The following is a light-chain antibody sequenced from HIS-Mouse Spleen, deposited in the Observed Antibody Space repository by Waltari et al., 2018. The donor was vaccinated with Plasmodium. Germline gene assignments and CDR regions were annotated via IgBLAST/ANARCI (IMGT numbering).Light chain of an antibody. V-gene: IGKV1-33*01. J-gene: IGKJ4*01. Sequence: DIQMTQSPSSLPASVGDRVTIPCQSSQDIRNYLNWYQQKPGKAPKLLIYDASNLETGVPSRFSGSGSGTDFTFTISSLQPEDIATYYCQQYDNLPLTFGGGTKVEIK. CDR2: DAS. CDR1: QDIRNY. CDR3: QQYDNLPLT.